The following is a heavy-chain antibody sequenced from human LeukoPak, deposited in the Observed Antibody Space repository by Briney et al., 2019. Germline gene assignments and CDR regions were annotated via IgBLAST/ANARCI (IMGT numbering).Heavy chain of an antibody. Sequence: GASVKVSCKAPGGTFSSYAISWVRQAPGQGLEWMGGIIPIFGTANYAQKFQGRVTITTDESTSTAYMELSSLRSEDTAVYYCARAYTPNYDFWTGYYHYYYYMDVWGKGTTVTVSS. CDR1: GGTFSSYA. V-gene: IGHV1-69*05. CDR3: ARAYTPNYDFWTGYYHYYYYMDV. CDR2: IIPIFGTA. J-gene: IGHJ6*03. D-gene: IGHD3-3*01.